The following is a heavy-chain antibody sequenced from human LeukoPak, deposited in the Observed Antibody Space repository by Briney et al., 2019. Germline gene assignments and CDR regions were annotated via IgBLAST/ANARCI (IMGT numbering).Heavy chain of an antibody. CDR3: ARETSSGYLFKPASYFDY. D-gene: IGHD3-22*01. J-gene: IGHJ4*02. CDR1: GGSISSSSYY. V-gene: IGHV4-39*01. Sequence: SETLSLTCIVSGGSISSSSYYWGWIRQPPGKGREWIGTIYYSGNTYYNPSLKSRVTISVDTSKTQFSLKLSSVTAADTAVYYCARETSSGYLFKPASYFDYWGQGTLVTVSS. CDR2: IYYSGNT.